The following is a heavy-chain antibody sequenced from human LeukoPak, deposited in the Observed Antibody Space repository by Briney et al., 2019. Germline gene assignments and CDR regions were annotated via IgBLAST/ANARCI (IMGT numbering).Heavy chain of an antibody. CDR1: GYTFTKYG. Sequence: GASVKVCCKASGYTFTKYGVSWVRQAPGQGLEWMGWINAYNGDTHYAQNLQGRLTMTTDTSMSMAFMELRSLRPDDTAVYFCARWGLVAPGTYYYYYMDVWGRGTTVTVSS. CDR2: INAYNGDT. J-gene: IGHJ6*03. D-gene: IGHD2-2*01. CDR3: ARWGLVAPGTYYYYYMDV. V-gene: IGHV1-18*01.